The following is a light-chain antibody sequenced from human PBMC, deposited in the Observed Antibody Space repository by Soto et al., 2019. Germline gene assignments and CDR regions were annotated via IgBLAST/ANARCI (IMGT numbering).Light chain of an antibody. CDR1: QNIKNN. CDR3: QQYKNGWT. V-gene: IGKV3-15*01. Sequence: EIVLTQSPGTLSLSPGERATLSCRANQNIKNNYLAWYQQKSGQAPRLLIYGASTRATGIPAKFSGGGSGTEFTLTISSLQSEDFAIYYCQQYKNGWTFGQGTK. CDR2: GAS. J-gene: IGKJ1*01.